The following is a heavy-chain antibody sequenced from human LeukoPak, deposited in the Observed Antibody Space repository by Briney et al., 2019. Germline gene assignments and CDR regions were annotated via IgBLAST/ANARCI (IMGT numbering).Heavy chain of an antibody. Sequence: ASVKVSCKAFEYTFTSYDINWVRQATGQGLEWMGWMNPNSGNTGYAQKFQGRVTMTRNTSISTAYMELSSLRSEDTAVYYCARDCSSTSCHHPYSSSPVNWFDPWGQGTLVTVSS. V-gene: IGHV1-8*01. CDR2: MNPNSGNT. CDR3: ARDCSSTSCHHPYSSSPVNWFDP. CDR1: EYTFTSYD. J-gene: IGHJ5*02. D-gene: IGHD2-2*01.